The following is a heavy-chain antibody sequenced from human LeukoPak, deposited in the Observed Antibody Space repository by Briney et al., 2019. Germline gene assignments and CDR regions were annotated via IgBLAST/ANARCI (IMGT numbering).Heavy chain of an antibody. J-gene: IGHJ4*02. D-gene: IGHD3-22*01. Sequence: SQTLSLTCPVSGGSISSGGYYWSWIRQHPGKGLEWIGYIYYSGSTYYNPSLKSRVTISVDTSKNQFSLKLSSVTAADTAVYYCARMTYYYDSSGYYGRMFDYWGQGTLVTVSS. V-gene: IGHV4-31*03. CDR3: ARMTYYYDSSGYYGRMFDY. CDR1: GGSISSGGYY. CDR2: IYYSGST.